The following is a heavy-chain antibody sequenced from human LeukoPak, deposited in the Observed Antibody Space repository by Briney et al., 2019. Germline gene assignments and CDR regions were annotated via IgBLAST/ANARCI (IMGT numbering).Heavy chain of an antibody. CDR3: AGGIAAATLSFDY. Sequence: SETLSLTCTVSGGSISSSSYYWGWLRQPPGKGLEWIGSIYYSGSTYYNPSLKSRVTISVDTSKNQFSLKLSSVTAADTAVYYCAGGIAAATLSFDYWGQGTLVTVSS. CDR2: IYYSGST. J-gene: IGHJ4*02. CDR1: GGSISSSSYY. D-gene: IGHD6-13*01. V-gene: IGHV4-39*01.